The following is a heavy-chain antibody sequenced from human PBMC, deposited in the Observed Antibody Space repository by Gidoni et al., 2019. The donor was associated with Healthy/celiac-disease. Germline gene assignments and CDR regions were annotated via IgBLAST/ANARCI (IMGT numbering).Heavy chain of an antibody. V-gene: IGHV1-3*01. J-gene: IGHJ4*02. D-gene: IGHD3-22*01. Sequence: QVQLVQSGAEVKKPGASVKVSFKASGYTFTSYAMHWVRQAPGQRLEWMGWINAGNGNTKYSQKFQGRVTITRDTSASTAYMELSSLRSEDTAVYYCAREGGGSSGYYPYFDYWGQGTLVTVSS. CDR2: INAGNGNT. CDR3: AREGGGSSGYYPYFDY. CDR1: GYTFTSYA.